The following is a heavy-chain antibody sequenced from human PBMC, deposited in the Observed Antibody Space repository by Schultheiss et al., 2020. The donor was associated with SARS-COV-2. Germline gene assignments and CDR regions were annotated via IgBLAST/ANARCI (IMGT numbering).Heavy chain of an antibody. J-gene: IGHJ4*02. CDR1: GGSISSSSYY. CDR2: INHSGST. V-gene: IGHV4-39*07. Sequence: SETLSLTCTVSGGSISSSSYYWSWIRQPPGKGLEWIGEINHSGSTNYNPSLKSRVTISVDTSKNQFSLKLSSVTAADTAVYYCARENYSIPKFDYWGQGTLVTVSS. CDR3: ARENYSIPKFDY. D-gene: IGHD4-11*01.